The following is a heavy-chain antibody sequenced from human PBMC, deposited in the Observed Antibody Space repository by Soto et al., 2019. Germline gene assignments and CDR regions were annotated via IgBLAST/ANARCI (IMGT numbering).Heavy chain of an antibody. CDR2: IYYSGST. CDR3: DMYGSGTGEYYYYYGMDV. D-gene: IGHD3-10*01. Sequence: PSETLCVTCSVAGGTISSSGCYWGWIRQPPGKGLEWIGSIYYSGSTYYNPSLKSRVTISVDTSKNQFSLKLSSVTAADTAVYYCDMYGSGTGEYYYYYGMDVWGQGTTVTVSS. J-gene: IGHJ6*02. V-gene: IGHV4-39*01. CDR1: GGTISSSGCY.